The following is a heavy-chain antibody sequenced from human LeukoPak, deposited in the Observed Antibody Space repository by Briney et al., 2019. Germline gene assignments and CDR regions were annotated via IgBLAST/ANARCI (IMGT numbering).Heavy chain of an antibody. Sequence: GGCLRLSCAASGFTFSSYAMSWGRQAPGKGREWVSAISGSGGSTYYADSGKGRFTISRDNSKNTLYLQMNSLRAEDTAVYYCAKDGFETYYYDSSGYYYFDYWGEGTVDPVSS. D-gene: IGHD3-22*01. CDR1: GFTFSSYA. CDR2: ISGSGGST. CDR3: AKDGFETYYYDSSGYYYFDY. V-gene: IGHV3-23*01. J-gene: IGHJ4*02.